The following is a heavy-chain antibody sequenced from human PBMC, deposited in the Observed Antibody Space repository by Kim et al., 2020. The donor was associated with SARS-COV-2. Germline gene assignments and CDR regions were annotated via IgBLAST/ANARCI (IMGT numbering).Heavy chain of an antibody. CDR1: GFTFSSYA. CDR2: ISCNGGST. CDR3: ARVGGNYGIEQYDY. V-gene: IGHV3-64*01. J-gene: IGHJ4*02. Sequence: GGSLRLSCAASGFTFSSYAMHWVRQAPGKGLEYVSAISCNGGSTYYANSVKGRFTITRDNSKNTLYLQMGTLRAEDMAVYYCARVGGNYGIEQYDYWGQGTLVTVST. D-gene: IGHD4-17*01.